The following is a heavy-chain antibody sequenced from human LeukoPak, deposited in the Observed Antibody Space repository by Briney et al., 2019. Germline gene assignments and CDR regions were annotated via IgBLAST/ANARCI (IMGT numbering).Heavy chain of an antibody. Sequence: SETLSLTCTVSGGSISSSSYYWGWIRQPPGKGLEWIGSVYYSGSTYYNPSLKSRVTISVDTSKNQFSLKLSSVTAADTAVYYCASYCSSTSCLRRAFDIWGQGTMVTVSS. V-gene: IGHV4-39*01. D-gene: IGHD2-2*01. CDR1: GGSISSSSYY. CDR2: VYYSGST. J-gene: IGHJ3*02. CDR3: ASYCSSTSCLRRAFDI.